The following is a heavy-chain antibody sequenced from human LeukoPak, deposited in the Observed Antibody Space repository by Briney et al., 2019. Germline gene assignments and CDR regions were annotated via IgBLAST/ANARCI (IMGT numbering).Heavy chain of an antibody. Sequence: GGSLRLSCAASGFTFSTYAMSWVRQAPGEGLQWVSGISNSGGSTYYLDSVKGRFTISRDNSKNTLHLQMSSLRAEDTALYYCVKDRCDRATCPGVWGQGTLVTVSS. D-gene: IGHD2-21*01. J-gene: IGHJ4*02. CDR3: VKDRCDRATCPGV. V-gene: IGHV3-23*01. CDR2: ISNSGGST. CDR1: GFTFSTYA.